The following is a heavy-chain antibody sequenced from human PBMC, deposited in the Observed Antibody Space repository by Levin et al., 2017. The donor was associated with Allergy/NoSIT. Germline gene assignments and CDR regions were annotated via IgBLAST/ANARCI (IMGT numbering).Heavy chain of an antibody. CDR3: ARGSRMIAATQPFFDH. D-gene: IGHD2-15*01. Sequence: PSETLSLTCIVSGDSINAYYWTWIRQPPGKGLEWIGYIYYTGSTNYNPSLKSRVTISLDTSKNQFSLRLSSVTAADTAVYYCARGSRMIAATQPFFDHWGQGTLVTVSS. V-gene: IGHV4-59*01. J-gene: IGHJ4*02. CDR1: GDSINAYY. CDR2: IYYTGST.